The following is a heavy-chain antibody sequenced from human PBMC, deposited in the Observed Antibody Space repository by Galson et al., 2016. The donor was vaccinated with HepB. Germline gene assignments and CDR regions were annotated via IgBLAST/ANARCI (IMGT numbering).Heavy chain of an antibody. CDR2: ISVYIGNT. CDR3: ARGRIAVAAYFDY. Sequence: SVKVSCKASGYTFTNYGISWVRQAPGQGLEWMGWISVYIGNTHYAQKFEGRVTVTADTSTSTVYMELGSLTSDDTAVYYCARGRIAVAAYFDYWGQGTLVTVSS. V-gene: IGHV1-18*04. D-gene: IGHD6-19*01. CDR1: GYTFTNYG. J-gene: IGHJ4*02.